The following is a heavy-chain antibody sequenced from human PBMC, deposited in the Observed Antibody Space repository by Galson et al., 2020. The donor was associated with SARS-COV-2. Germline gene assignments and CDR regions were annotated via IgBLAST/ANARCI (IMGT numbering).Heavy chain of an antibody. CDR2: INHSGST. Sequence: SETLSLTCAVYGGSFSGYYWSWIRQPPGKGLEWIGEINHSGSTNYNPSLKSRVTISVDTSKNQFSLKLSSVTAADTAVYYCARVLFYGSGRASDNWFDPWGQGTLVTVSS. CDR1: GGSFSGYY. CDR3: ARVLFYGSGRASDNWFDP. D-gene: IGHD3-10*01. V-gene: IGHV4-34*01. J-gene: IGHJ5*02.